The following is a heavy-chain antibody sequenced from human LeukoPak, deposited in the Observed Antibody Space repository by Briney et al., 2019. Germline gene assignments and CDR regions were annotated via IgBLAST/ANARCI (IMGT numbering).Heavy chain of an antibody. CDR3: AKDLEGYSYGTYFDY. J-gene: IGHJ4*02. Sequence: PGGSLRLSCAASGFTFSSYWMSWVRQAPGKGLEWVANIKQDGSEKYYVDSVKGRFTISRDNSKNTLYLQMNSLRAEDTAVYYCAKDLEGYSYGTYFDYWGQGTLVTVSS. CDR1: GFTFSSYW. D-gene: IGHD5-18*01. V-gene: IGHV3-7*03. CDR2: IKQDGSEK.